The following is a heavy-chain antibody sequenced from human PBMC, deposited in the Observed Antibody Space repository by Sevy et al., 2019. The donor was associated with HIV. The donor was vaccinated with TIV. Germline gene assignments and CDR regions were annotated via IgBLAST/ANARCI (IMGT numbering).Heavy chain of an antibody. CDR2: TFTHGST. CDR3: VGGMVYEVGAVDI. CDR1: GFSVTSNY. J-gene: IGHJ3*02. D-gene: IGHD2-8*01. Sequence: GGSLRLSCAASGFSVTSNYLSWVRQAPGKGLEWVSITFTHGSTSYSDSVKGRFTISRDNSKDTLYLQMNSLRVEDTAVYYCVGGMVYEVGAVDIWGQGTMVTVSS. V-gene: IGHV3-53*01.